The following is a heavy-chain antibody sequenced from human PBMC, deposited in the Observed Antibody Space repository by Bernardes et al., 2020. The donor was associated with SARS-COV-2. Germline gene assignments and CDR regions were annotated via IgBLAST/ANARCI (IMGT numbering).Heavy chain of an antibody. CDR3: ALTTYYYDSSGYFY. CDR2: IYSGGRT. Sequence: GYLILSCSASGFTVISNYMSWVRQAPGKGLEWVSVIYSGGRTYYADSVKGRFTISRHNSKNTLYLQMNSLRAEDTAVYYCALTTYYYDSSGYFYWGQGTLVTGSS. CDR1: GFTVISNY. V-gene: IGHV3-53*04. J-gene: IGHJ4*02. D-gene: IGHD3-22*01.